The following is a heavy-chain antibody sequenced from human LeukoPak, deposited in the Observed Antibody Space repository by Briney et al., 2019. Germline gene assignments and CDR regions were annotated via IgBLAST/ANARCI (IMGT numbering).Heavy chain of an antibody. D-gene: IGHD1-26*01. Sequence: GSLRLSCAASGFTVSFNYMIWVRQAPGKGLEWVSTIYSGGITYYAESVKGRYTISRDTSKNTLYLQMNSLRAEDTAVYYCARGAGAAREYWGQGTLVTVSS. CDR2: IYSGGIT. J-gene: IGHJ4*02. V-gene: IGHV3-53*01. CDR1: GFTVSFNY. CDR3: ARGAGAAREY.